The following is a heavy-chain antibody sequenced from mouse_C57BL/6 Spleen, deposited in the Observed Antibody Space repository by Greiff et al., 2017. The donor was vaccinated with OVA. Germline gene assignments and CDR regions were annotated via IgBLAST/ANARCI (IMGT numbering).Heavy chain of an antibody. CDR3: SGSSYGRFAY. V-gene: IGHV6-3*01. CDR1: GFTFSNYW. CDR2: IRLKSDNYAT. J-gene: IGHJ3*01. Sequence: EVKVEESGGGLVQPGGSMKLSCVASGFTFSNYWMNWVRQSPEKGLEWVAQIRLKSDNYATHYAESVKGRFTISRDDSKSSVYLQMNNLRAEDTGIYYCSGSSYGRFAYWGQGTLVTVSA. D-gene: IGHD1-1*01.